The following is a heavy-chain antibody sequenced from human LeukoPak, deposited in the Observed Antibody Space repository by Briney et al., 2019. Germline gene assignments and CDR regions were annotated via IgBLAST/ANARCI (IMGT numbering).Heavy chain of an antibody. J-gene: IGHJ4*02. CDR2: ISYDGSNK. D-gene: IGHD2-2*01. CDR1: GFAFRTYA. CDR3: ARVMGRYCSSTSCYVDY. Sequence: PGRSLRLSCAASGFAFRTYAMHWVRQAPGKGLEWVAVISYDGSNKDSADSVKGRFTISRDNSKNTLYLQMNSLRAEDTAVYYCARVMGRYCSSTSCYVDYWGQGTLVTVSS. V-gene: IGHV3-30*04.